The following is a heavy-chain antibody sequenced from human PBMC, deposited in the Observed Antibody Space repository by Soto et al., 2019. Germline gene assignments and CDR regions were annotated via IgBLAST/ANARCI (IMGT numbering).Heavy chain of an antibody. D-gene: IGHD6-13*01. V-gene: IGHV1-69*13. Sequence: SVKVSCKASGGTFSSYAISWVRQAPGQGLEWMGGIIPLFGTANYAQKFQGRVTITADESTSTAYMELSSLRAEDTAVYYCARGIAAAGTYYYYYYGMDVWGQGTTVTV. CDR1: GGTFSSYA. CDR2: IIPLFGTA. J-gene: IGHJ6*02. CDR3: ARGIAAAGTYYYYYYGMDV.